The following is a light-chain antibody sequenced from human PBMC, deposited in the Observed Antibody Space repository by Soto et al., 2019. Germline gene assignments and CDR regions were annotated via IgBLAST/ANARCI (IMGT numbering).Light chain of an antibody. J-gene: IGLJ2*01. CDR2: DVS. CDR3: SSYTSSSVVI. V-gene: IGLV2-14*03. CDR1: SSDVGAYNY. Sequence: QSVLTQPASVSGSPGQSITISCTGSSSDVGAYNYVSWYQQHPGKAPKVMIFDVSNRPSGVSNRFSGSKSGITASPTISGLQAEDEADYYCSSYTSSSVVIFGGGTQLTVL.